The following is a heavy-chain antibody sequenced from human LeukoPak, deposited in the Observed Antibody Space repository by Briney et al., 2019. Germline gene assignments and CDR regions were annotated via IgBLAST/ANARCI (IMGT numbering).Heavy chain of an antibody. Sequence: SETLSLTCTVSGGSISSGSYYWAWIRQPPGKGLEWIGTIYYSGSTNYNPSLKSRVTISVDTSKNQFSLKLSSVTAADTAVYYCARGPFHIAVAGPPYYFDYWGQGTLVTVSS. CDR3: ARGPFHIAVAGPPYYFDY. CDR1: GGSISSGSYY. V-gene: IGHV4-39*07. J-gene: IGHJ4*02. CDR2: IYYSGST. D-gene: IGHD6-19*01.